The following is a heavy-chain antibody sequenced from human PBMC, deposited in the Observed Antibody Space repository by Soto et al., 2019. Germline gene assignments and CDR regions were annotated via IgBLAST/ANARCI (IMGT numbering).Heavy chain of an antibody. CDR2: INHSGST. Sequence: SETLSLTCAVYGGSFSGYYWSWIRQPPGKGLEWIGEINHSGSTNYNPSLKSRVTISVDASKNQFSLKLSSVTAADTAVYYCARGLKGDIAAAGPYFDYWGQGTLVTVSS. CDR1: GGSFSGYY. V-gene: IGHV4-34*01. J-gene: IGHJ4*02. D-gene: IGHD6-13*01. CDR3: ARGLKGDIAAAGPYFDY.